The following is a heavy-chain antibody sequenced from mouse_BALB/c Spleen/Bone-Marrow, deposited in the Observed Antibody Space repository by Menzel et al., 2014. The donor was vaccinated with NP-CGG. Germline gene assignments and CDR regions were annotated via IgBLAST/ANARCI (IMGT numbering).Heavy chain of an antibody. V-gene: IGHV5-6*02. Sequence: EVKVEESGGDLVKPGGSLKLSCAASGFTFSSYGMSWVRQTPDKTLKWVATISSGGIYTYYPDSVKGRFTISRDNAKNTLYLQMSSLKSEDTAMYYCTRRTGTDYYAMDYWGQRASVSVSS. CDR3: TRRTGTDYYAMDY. CDR1: GFTFSSYG. CDR2: ISSGGIYT. D-gene: IGHD4-1*01. J-gene: IGHJ4*01.